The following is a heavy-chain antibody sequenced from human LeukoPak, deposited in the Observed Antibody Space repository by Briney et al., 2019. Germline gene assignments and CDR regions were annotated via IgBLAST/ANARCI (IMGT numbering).Heavy chain of an antibody. Sequence: ASVKVSCKASGYTFTSYGISRVRQAPGQGLEWMGWISAYNGNTNYAQKFQGRVTMTRDTSISTAYMELSRLRSDDTAVYYCARDQGGGSYYTAWGQGTLVTVSS. CDR1: GYTFTSYG. V-gene: IGHV1-18*01. D-gene: IGHD1-26*01. J-gene: IGHJ5*02. CDR3: ARDQGGGSYYTA. CDR2: ISAYNGNT.